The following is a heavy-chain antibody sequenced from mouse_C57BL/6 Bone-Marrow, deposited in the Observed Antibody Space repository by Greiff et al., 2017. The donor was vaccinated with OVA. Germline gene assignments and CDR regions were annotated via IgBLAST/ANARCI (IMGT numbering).Heavy chain of an antibody. CDR2: IYPRSGNT. Sequence: QVQLKQSGAELARPGASVKLSCKASGYTFTSYGISWVKQRTGQGLEWIGEIYPRSGNTYYNEKFKGKATLTADKSSSTAYMELRSLTSEDSAVYFCARETGTRYFDVWGTGTTVTVSS. D-gene: IGHD4-1*01. CDR3: ARETGTRYFDV. J-gene: IGHJ1*03. CDR1: GYTFTSYG. V-gene: IGHV1-81*01.